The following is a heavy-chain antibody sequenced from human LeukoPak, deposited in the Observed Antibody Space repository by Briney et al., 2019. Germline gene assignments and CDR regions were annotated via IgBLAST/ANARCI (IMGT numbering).Heavy chain of an antibody. CDR3: ARDIVVVPAAIPETYYYYYMDV. D-gene: IGHD2-2*02. CDR1: GYTFTGYY. V-gene: IGHV1-2*02. Sequence: ASVKVSCKASGYTFTGYYMHWVRQAPGQGLEWMGWINPSSGGTNYAQKFQGRVTMTRDTSISTAYVELSRLRSDDTAVYYCARDIVVVPAAIPETYYYYYMDVWGKGTTVTVSS. CDR2: INPSSGGT. J-gene: IGHJ6*03.